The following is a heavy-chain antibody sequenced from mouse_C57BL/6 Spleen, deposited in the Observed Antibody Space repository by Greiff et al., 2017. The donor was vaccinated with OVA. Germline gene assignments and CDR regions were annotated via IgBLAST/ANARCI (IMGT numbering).Heavy chain of an antibody. CDR1: GYAFTSSW. CDR2: IYPGDGDT. D-gene: IGHD1-1*01. CDR3: ARGDDYYGSDYYDMDY. Sequence: LQQSGPELVKPGASVKISCKASGYAFTSSWMNWVKQRPGKGLEWIGHIYPGDGDTNYNGKFKGKATLTADKSSSTAYMQLSSLTSEDSAVYYCARGDDYYGSDYYDMDYWGQGTSVTVSS. V-gene: IGHV1-82*01. J-gene: IGHJ4*01.